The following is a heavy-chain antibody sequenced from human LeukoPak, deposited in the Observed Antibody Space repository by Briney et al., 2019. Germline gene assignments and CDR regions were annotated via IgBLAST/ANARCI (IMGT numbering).Heavy chain of an antibody. D-gene: IGHD4-17*01. CDR1: GGSISSSSYY. Sequence: PSETLSLTTTVPGGSISSSSYYWGWIRQPPGKGLEWIGSIYYRGSTYYNPSLKSRVTISVETPKNQFSLKLSSVTAADTAVYYCARIWTYGDYVGGVGYWGQGTLVTVSS. CDR3: ARIWTYGDYVGGVGY. CDR2: IYYRGST. J-gene: IGHJ4*02. V-gene: IGHV4-39*01.